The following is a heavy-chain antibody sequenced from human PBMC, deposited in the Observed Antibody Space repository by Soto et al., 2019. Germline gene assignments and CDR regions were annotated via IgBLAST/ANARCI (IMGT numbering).Heavy chain of an antibody. CDR3: ARGAISYSSSWYGVDY. V-gene: IGHV4-34*01. CDR1: GGSFSGYY. J-gene: IGHJ4*02. Sequence: PSETLSLTCAVYGGSFSGYYWSWIRQPPGKGLEWIGEINHSGSTNYNPSLKSRVTISVDTSKNQFSLKLSSVTAADTAVYYCARGAISYSSSWYGVDYWGQGTLVTVSS. CDR2: INHSGST. D-gene: IGHD6-13*01.